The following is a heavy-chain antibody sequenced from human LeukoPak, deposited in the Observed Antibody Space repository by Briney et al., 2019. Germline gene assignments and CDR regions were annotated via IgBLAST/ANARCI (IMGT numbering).Heavy chain of an antibody. Sequence: ASVKVSCKASGYTFTSYGISWVRQAPGQGLEWMGCSCAYNGNTNYAQKLQGRVTMTTDTSTSTAYMELRSLRSDDTAVYYCARGIYDILTGYYRSGINDAFDIWGQGTMVTVSS. V-gene: IGHV1-18*01. D-gene: IGHD3-9*01. J-gene: IGHJ3*02. CDR3: ARGIYDILTGYYRSGINDAFDI. CDR2: SCAYNGNT. CDR1: GYTFTSYG.